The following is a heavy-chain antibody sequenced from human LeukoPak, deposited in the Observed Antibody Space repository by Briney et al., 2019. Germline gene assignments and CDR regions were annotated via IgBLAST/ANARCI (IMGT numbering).Heavy chain of an antibody. CDR3: AKGDSYGYVR. CDR2: IRNDGSKK. V-gene: IGHV3-30*02. CDR1: EFSFSSSG. J-gene: IGHJ4*02. Sequence: GGSLRLSCAASEFSFSSSGMHWVRQAPGKGLEWVTFIRNDGSKKYYADSVKGRFTISGDNSKNTLYLQMNSLRAEDTAVYYCAKGDSYGYVRWGQGTLVTVSS. D-gene: IGHD5-18*01.